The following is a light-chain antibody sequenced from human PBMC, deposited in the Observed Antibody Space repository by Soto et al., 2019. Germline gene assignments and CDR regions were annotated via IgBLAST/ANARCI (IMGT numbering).Light chain of an antibody. CDR1: QSISSW. J-gene: IGKJ1*01. Sequence: DIQMTQSPSTLSASVGDRVTITCRASQSISSWLAWYQQKPGKAPKFLIYDASSLESGVPSRFSGSGSGTDFILTISRLEPDDFAVYYCQQYGRSPRTFGQGTKVEIK. CDR3: QQYGRSPRT. CDR2: DAS. V-gene: IGKV1-5*01.